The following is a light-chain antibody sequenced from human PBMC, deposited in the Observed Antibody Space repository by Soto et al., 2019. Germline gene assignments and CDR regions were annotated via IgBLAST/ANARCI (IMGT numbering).Light chain of an antibody. Sequence: QSALTQPASVSASPGQSIAISCTGTSSDVGGYNYVSWYQQHPGKAPKLMIYDVSNRPSGVSNRFSGSKSGNTASLTISGLQAEDEADYYCSSYTSSTTYVFRTRTKLTVL. CDR1: SSDVGGYNY. CDR3: SSYTSSTTYV. CDR2: DVS. J-gene: IGLJ1*01. V-gene: IGLV2-14*01.